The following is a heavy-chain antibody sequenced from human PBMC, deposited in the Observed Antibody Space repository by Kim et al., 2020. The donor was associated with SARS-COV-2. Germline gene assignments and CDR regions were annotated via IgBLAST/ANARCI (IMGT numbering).Heavy chain of an antibody. CDR2: IWYDGSNK. CDR1: GFIFSSYG. J-gene: IGHJ4*02. Sequence: GGSLRLSCAASGFIFSSYGMHWVRQAPGKGLEWVAVIWYDGSNKYYADSVKGRFTISRDNSKNTLYLQMNSLRAEDTAVYYCAKDRDSSTWRGFDYWGQGTLVSVSP. V-gene: IGHV3-33*06. CDR3: AKDRDSSTWRGFDY. D-gene: IGHD6-13*01.